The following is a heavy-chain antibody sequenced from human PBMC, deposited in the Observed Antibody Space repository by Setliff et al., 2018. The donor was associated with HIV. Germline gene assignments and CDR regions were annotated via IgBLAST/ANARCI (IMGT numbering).Heavy chain of an antibody. Sequence: PSETLSLTCTVSGGSVSSGSYYWSWIRQPPGKGLEWIGYIYYSGSTKHNPSLKSRVTISLDTSKNQFSRKLTSVTAADTAVYYCARYSPRGYTLTGPYWGQGTLVTVSS. J-gene: IGHJ4*02. CDR2: IYYSGST. CDR1: GGSVSSGSYY. V-gene: IGHV4-61*01. CDR3: ARYSPRGYTLTGPY. D-gene: IGHD6-25*01.